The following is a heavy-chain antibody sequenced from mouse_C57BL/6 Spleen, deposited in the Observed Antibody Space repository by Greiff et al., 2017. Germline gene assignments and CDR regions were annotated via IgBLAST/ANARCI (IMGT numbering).Heavy chain of an antibody. CDR3: ARGPVVY. D-gene: IGHD1-1*02. V-gene: IGHV3-6*01. CDR2: ISYDGSN. J-gene: IGHJ3*01. CDR1: GYSITSGYY. Sequence: ESGPGLVKPSQSLSLTCSVTGYSITSGYYWNWIRQFPGNKLEWMGYISYDGSNNYNPSLKNRISITRDTSKNQFFLKLNSVTTEDTATYYCARGPVVYWGQGTLVTVSA.